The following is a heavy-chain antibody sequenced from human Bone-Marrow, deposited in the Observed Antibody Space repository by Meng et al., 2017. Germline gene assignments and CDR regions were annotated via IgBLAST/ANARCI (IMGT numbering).Heavy chain of an antibody. CDR2: IYPGDSDT. CDR3: ARSFAVAALGGSDI. CDR1: GYNFAGYW. V-gene: IGHV5-51*01. D-gene: IGHD6-13*01. J-gene: IGHJ3*02. Sequence: GESLKISCKGSGYNFAGYWIAWVRQMPGKGLEWMGIIYPGDSDTTYSPSFQGQVTISADKSITTAYLQWSSLKASDTAMYYCARSFAVAALGGSDIWGQGTMVTVS.